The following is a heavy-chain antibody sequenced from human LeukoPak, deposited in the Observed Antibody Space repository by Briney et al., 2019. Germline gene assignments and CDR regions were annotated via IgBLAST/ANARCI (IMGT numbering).Heavy chain of an antibody. CDR1: GGSISGYF. CDR3: ARYPAGSGRSDR. D-gene: IGHD3-10*01. CDR2: IYTSGST. V-gene: IGHV4-4*07. Sequence: SETLSLTCTVSGGSISGYFWNWIRQPAGKGLEWIGRIYTSGSTTYNPSLKSRVTISLDTSKNQFSLKVTSVTMADTAVYYCARYPAGSGRSDRWGQGTLVTVPS. J-gene: IGHJ5*02.